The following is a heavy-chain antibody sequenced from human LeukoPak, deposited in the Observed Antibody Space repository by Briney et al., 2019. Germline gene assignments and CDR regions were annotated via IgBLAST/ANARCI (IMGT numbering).Heavy chain of an antibody. J-gene: IGHJ4*02. Sequence: GGSLRLSCAASGFTFSDHYIDWVRQAPGKGLEWVGRSKNKANNYITQYAAFVQGRFTISRDNSKNSLYLQINSLKTEDTAVYYCARDSSCQGDYWGQGTLVTVSS. V-gene: IGHV3-72*01. CDR2: SKNKANNYIT. CDR3: ARDSSCQGDY. CDR1: GFTFSDHY. D-gene: IGHD2-2*01.